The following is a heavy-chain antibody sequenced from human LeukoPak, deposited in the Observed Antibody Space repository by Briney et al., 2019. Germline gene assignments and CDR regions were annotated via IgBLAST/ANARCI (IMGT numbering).Heavy chain of an antibody. Sequence: GGSLRLSCAASGFTFSSYGMHWVRQAPGKGLEWVAIIWYDGSNKYYADSVKGRFTISRDNSKNTLYLQMNSLRADDTAVYYCASSGYSYGYGVYWGQGTLVAVSS. V-gene: IGHV3-33*01. CDR3: ASSGYSYGYGVY. CDR2: IWYDGSNK. CDR1: GFTFSSYG. J-gene: IGHJ4*02. D-gene: IGHD5-18*01.